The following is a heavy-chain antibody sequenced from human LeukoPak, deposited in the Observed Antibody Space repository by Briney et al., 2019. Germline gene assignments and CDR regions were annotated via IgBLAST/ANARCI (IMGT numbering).Heavy chain of an antibody. CDR2: ISYDGSNK. CDR1: EFTLRSYA. Sequence: PGGSLRLSCAASEFTLRSYAMHWVREAPGKGVERAAVISYDGSNKYYADSVKGRFTISRDNSKNTLYLQMNSLRAQDTAVYYCARDPFGYSYGLADYWGQGTLVTVSS. CDR3: ARDPFGYSYGLADY. D-gene: IGHD5-18*01. V-gene: IGHV3-30*04. J-gene: IGHJ4*02.